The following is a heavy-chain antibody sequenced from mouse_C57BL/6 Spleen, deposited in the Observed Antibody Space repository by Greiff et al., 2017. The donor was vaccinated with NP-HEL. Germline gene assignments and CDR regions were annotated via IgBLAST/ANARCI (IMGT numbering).Heavy chain of an antibody. Sequence: EVQRVESGEGLVKPGGSLKLSCAASGFTFSSYAMSWVRQTPEKRLEWVAYISSGGDYIYSADTVKGRFTITRDNARNTLYLQMSSLKSDDTAMYYCTREDYYCSSDYAMDYWGQGTSVTVSS. D-gene: IGHD1-1*01. CDR3: TREDYYCSSDYAMDY. CDR2: ISSGGDYI. CDR1: GFTFSSYA. V-gene: IGHV5-9-1*02. J-gene: IGHJ4*01.